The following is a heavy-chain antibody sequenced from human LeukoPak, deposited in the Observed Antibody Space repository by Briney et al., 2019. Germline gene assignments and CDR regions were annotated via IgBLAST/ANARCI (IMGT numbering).Heavy chain of an antibody. Sequence: GGSLRLSCAASGFTFSRHAIHWVRQAPGKGLEWVALFSYDGSTQHYAGSVRGRFTVSRDDSRNTLYLQMNSLRAEDTAVYYCARGKSDSDGYDYTLDYWGQGTLVTVSS. CDR3: ARGKSDSDGYDYTLDY. CDR1: GFTFSRHA. J-gene: IGHJ4*02. CDR2: FSYDGSTQ. V-gene: IGHV3-30*01. D-gene: IGHD5-12*01.